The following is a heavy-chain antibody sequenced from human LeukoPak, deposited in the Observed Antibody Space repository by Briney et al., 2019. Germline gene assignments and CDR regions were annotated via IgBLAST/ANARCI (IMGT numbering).Heavy chain of an antibody. Sequence: ASVKVSCKASGYTFTSYGISWVRQAPGQGLKWMGWISAYNGKTEFAQDVQGRVTLTIDTSTNTAYMELSSLRSDDTAVYYCARDGRQWLPNNLFDPWGQGTLVTVSS. D-gene: IGHD6-19*01. CDR2: ISAYNGKT. V-gene: IGHV1-18*01. J-gene: IGHJ5*02. CDR3: ARDGRQWLPNNLFDP. CDR1: GYTFTSYG.